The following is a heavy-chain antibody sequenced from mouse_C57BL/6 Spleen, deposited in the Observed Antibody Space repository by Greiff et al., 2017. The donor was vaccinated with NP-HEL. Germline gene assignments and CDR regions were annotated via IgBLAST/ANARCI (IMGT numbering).Heavy chain of an antibody. V-gene: IGHV1-82*01. CDR3: GLGRDYFDY. CDR1: GYAFSSSW. J-gene: IGHJ2*01. Sequence: VQLQQSGPELVKPGASVKISCKASGYAFSSSWMNWVKQRPGKGLEWIGRIYPGDGDTNYNGKFKGKATLTADKSSSTAYMQLSSLTSEDSAVYFCGLGRDYFDYWGQGTTLTVSS. CDR2: IYPGDGDT. D-gene: IGHD4-1*01.